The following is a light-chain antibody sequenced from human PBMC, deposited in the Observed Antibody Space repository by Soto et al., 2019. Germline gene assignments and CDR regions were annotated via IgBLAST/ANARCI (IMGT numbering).Light chain of an antibody. CDR3: QSYDTSLSGSV. Sequence: QSVLTQPPSVSGAPGQRVTIPCTGTSSNIGAGYDVHWYQQLPGTAPKLLIYGNSDRPSGVPDRFSGSKSGTSASLAITGLQAEDEADYYCQSYDTSLSGSVFGRGTQLTVL. CDR2: GNS. J-gene: IGLJ2*01. CDR1: SSNIGAGYD. V-gene: IGLV1-40*01.